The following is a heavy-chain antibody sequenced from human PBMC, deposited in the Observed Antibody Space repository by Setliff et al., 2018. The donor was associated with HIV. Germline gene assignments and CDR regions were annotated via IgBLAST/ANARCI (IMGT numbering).Heavy chain of an antibody. J-gene: IGHJ4*02. V-gene: IGHV3-73*01. CDR2: IRSKANSYAT. CDR3: TTDRMITFGGVIVIPDH. CDR1: GFSFSTHW. D-gene: IGHD3-16*02. Sequence: GGSLRLSCAASGFSFSTHWMSWVRQASGKGLEWVGRIRSKANSYATAYAASVKGRFTISRDDSKNTAYQQMNSLKTEDTAVYFCTTDRMITFGGVIVIPDHRGLGTLVTV.